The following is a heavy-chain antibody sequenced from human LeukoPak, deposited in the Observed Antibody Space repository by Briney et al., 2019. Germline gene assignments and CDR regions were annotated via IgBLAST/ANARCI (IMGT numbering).Heavy chain of an antibody. D-gene: IGHD1-26*01. CDR1: GFTFSSYS. J-gene: IGHJ3*02. V-gene: IGHV3-21*01. Sequence: GGSLRLSCAGSGFTFSSYSMNWVRQAPGKGLEWVSFVSGSGGHIYYADSVKGRFTISRDNAKSSPYLQMNSLRAEDTAVYYCARDLFEVVGASADGFDIWGQGTMVTVSS. CDR3: ARDLFEVVGASADGFDI. CDR2: VSGSGGHI.